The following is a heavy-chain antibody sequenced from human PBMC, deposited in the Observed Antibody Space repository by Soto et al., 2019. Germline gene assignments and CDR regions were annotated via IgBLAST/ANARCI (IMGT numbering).Heavy chain of an antibody. D-gene: IGHD5-12*01. Sequence: EVQLLESGGGLARPGGSLRLACAASEFTFSSYAMSWVRQAPGKGLEWVATVTSSGGSTDYADSVQGRFSIGRDNSKNTLYLEMNSLAADDTAVYYCAKGGATILDPFALWGQGTLVTVSS. V-gene: IGHV3-23*01. CDR2: VTSSGGST. CDR1: EFTFSSYA. J-gene: IGHJ4*02. CDR3: AKGGATILDPFAL.